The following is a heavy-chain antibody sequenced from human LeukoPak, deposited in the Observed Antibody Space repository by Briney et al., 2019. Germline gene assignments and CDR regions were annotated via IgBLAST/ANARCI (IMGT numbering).Heavy chain of an antibody. V-gene: IGHV3-23*01. D-gene: IGHD3-10*01. J-gene: IGHJ5*02. CDR2: ISGSGGST. CDR1: GFTFSSYA. CDR3: AKDSLYGSGSYSPWNWFDH. Sequence: GGSLRLSCAASGFTFSSYAMSWVRQAPGKGLEGVSAISGSGGSTYYADSVKGRFTISRDNSKNTLYLQMNSLRAEDTAVYYCAKDSLYGSGSYSPWNWFDHWGQGTLVTVSS.